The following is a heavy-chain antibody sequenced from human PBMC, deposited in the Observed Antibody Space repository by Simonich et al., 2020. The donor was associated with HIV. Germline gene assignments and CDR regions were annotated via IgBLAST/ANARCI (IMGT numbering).Heavy chain of an antibody. D-gene: IGHD6-13*01. V-gene: IGHV4-34*01. Sequence: QVQLQQWDAGLLKPSETLSLSCAVYGGSFSGYYWSWIRQPPGKGLEWIGEINHSGSTNYNPSLKSRVTISVDTSKNQFSLKLSSVTAADTAVYYCARGRRWAYYWGQGTLVTVSS. CDR2: INHSGST. CDR3: ARGRRWAYY. J-gene: IGHJ4*02. CDR1: GGSFSGYY.